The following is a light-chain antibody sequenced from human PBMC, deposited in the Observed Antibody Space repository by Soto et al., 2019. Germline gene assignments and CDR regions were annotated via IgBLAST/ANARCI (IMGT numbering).Light chain of an antibody. Sequence: DIQMTQSPSSVSASVGDTVTITCRASQDISTWLAWFQQKPGKAPKILIYGASSLQTGVSSRFSGSGSGTDFTLTISSLQPEDFATYYCQQGNSFPITFGQGTRLEIK. V-gene: IGKV1D-12*01. CDR1: QDISTW. CDR3: QQGNSFPIT. J-gene: IGKJ5*01. CDR2: GAS.